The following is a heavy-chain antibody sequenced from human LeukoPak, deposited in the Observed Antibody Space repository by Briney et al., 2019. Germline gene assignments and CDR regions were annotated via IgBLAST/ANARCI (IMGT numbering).Heavy chain of an antibody. CDR2: MNPNSGNT. D-gene: IGHD5-24*01. Sequence: GASVKVSCKASGYTFTSYDINWVRQATGQGLEWMGWMNPNSGNTGYAQKFQGRVTMTRNTSISTAYMELSSLRSEDTAVYYCARGQGSVRDGYIDFDYWGQGTLVTVSS. V-gene: IGHV1-8*01. CDR3: ARGQGSVRDGYIDFDY. CDR1: GYTFTSYD. J-gene: IGHJ4*02.